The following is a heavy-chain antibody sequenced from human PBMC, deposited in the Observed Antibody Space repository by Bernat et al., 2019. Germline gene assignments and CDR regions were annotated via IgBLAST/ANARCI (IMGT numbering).Heavy chain of an antibody. Sequence: QVQLVQSGAEVKNPGASVKVSCKASGYTFTSYAMHWVRQAPGQRLEWMGWINAGNGNTKYSQKFQGRVTITRDTSASTAYMELSSLRSEDTAVYYCARLTIAAAGAFDYWGQGTLVTVSS. J-gene: IGHJ4*02. D-gene: IGHD6-13*01. CDR1: GYTFTSYA. V-gene: IGHV1-3*01. CDR3: ARLTIAAAGAFDY. CDR2: INAGNGNT.